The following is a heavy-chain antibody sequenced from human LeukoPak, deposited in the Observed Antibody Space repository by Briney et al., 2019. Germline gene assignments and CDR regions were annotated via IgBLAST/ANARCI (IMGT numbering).Heavy chain of an antibody. D-gene: IGHD5-18*01. CDR1: GFTFSTYH. V-gene: IGHV3-21*01. CDR2: ISNSDSYI. Sequence: GGSLRLSCVVSGFTFSTYHMNRVRQAPGKGLEWVSSISNSDSYIYYADSVTGRFTISRDNAKNSLYLQMNSLRAEDTAVYYCARRATTERGHSYGLDYWGQGTLVTVSS. J-gene: IGHJ4*02. CDR3: ARRATTERGHSYGLDY.